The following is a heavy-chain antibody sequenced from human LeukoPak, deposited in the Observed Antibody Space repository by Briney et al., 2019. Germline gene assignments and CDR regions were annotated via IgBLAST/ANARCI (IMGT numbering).Heavy chain of an antibody. CDR2: IYHSGST. V-gene: IGHV4-30-2*01. J-gene: IGHJ3*02. D-gene: IGHD1-14*01. CDR1: GGSISSGGYY. CDR3: ATEPRGHAFDI. Sequence: PSQTLSLTCTGSGGSISSGGYYWSWIRQPPGKGLEWIGYIYHSGSTYYNPSLKSRVTISVDRSKNQFSLKLSSVTAADTAVYYCATEPRGHAFDIWGQGTMVTVSS.